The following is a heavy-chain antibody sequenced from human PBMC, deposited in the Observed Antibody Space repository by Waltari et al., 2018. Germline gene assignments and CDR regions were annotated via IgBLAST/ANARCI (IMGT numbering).Heavy chain of an antibody. CDR2: ISYDGSNK. CDR3: ASDDDSSSARYYYGMDV. V-gene: IGHV3-30-3*01. CDR1: GFTDRRYA. J-gene: IGHJ6*02. D-gene: IGHD6-6*01. Sequence: VQAVGAGVAVVQSGWYLSPSCAASGFTDRRYAMHGVRVDPGGGLEGVAVISYDGSNKYYADTVKGRFTLSRDNSKNTLYLKMNSLSAEDTAVDYCASDDDSSSARYYYGMDVWGQGTTVTVSS.